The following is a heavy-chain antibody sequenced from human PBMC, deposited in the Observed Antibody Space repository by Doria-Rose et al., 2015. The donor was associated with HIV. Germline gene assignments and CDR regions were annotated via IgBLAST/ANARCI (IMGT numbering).Heavy chain of an antibody. V-gene: IGHV2-26*01. CDR1: GVSLSSPGMG. CDR3: ARIKSSRWYHKYYFDF. J-gene: IGHJ4*02. Sequence: SGPVLVKPTETLTLTCTVSGVSLSSPGMGVGWIRQPPGKALEWLANIFSDDERSYKSSLKSRLTISRCTSKSQLVLTMTDMDPVDTATYYCARIKSSRWYHKYYFDFWGQGTLVIVSA. CDR2: IFSDDER. D-gene: IGHD6-13*01.